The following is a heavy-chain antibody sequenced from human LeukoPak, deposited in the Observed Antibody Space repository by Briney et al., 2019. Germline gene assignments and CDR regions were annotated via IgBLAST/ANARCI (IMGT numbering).Heavy chain of an antibody. Sequence: GGSLRLSCAASGFTFRDYWMHWVRQAPGKGLVWVSRLHSDGSNTTYADSVKGRFSISRDNSKNTLYLQMNSLRAEDTALYYCAKKVVVGATSPYSDFQDWGQGTLVTVSS. CDR3: AKKVVVGATSPYSDFQD. CDR1: GFTFRDYW. CDR2: LHSDGSNT. D-gene: IGHD1-26*01. V-gene: IGHV3-74*01. J-gene: IGHJ1*01.